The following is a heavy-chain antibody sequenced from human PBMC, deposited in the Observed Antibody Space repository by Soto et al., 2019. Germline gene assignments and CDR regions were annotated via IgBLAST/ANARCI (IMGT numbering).Heavy chain of an antibody. Sequence: LRLSCGVSGFTVTSNGVSWVRQAPGKGLEWVSGISGIGGSTYYADSVKGRFTISRDNSRSTLYLQMNSLRAEDTAVYYCAKSRDSSAWEVFDYWGQGTLVTVSS. CDR2: ISGIGGST. V-gene: IGHV3-23*01. CDR1: GFTVTSNG. J-gene: IGHJ4*02. CDR3: AKSRDSSAWEVFDY. D-gene: IGHD6-19*01.